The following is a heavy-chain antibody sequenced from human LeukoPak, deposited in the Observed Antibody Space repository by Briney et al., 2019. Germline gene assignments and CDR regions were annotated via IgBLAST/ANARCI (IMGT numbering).Heavy chain of an antibody. CDR2: MNPNSGNT. V-gene: IGHV1-8*03. CDR3: ARSGIVGASYYYYMDV. CDR1: GYTFTSYD. D-gene: IGHD1-26*01. J-gene: IGHJ6*03. Sequence: GASVTVSCKASGYTFTSYDINWVRQAPGQGLEWMGWMNPNSGNTGYAQKFQGRVTITRNTSISTAYMELSSLRSEDTAVYYCARSGIVGASYYYYMDVWGKGTTVTVSS.